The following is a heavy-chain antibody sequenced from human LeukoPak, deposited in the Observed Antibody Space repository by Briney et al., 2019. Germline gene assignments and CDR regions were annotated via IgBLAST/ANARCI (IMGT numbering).Heavy chain of an antibody. Sequence: GGSLRLSCAASGFTFSSYGMHWVRQAPGKGLEWVAFIRYDGSNKYCADSVKGRFTISRDNSKNTLYLQMNSLRAEDTAVYYCAKDTGDGYNYDYWGQGTLVTVSS. CDR2: IRYDGSNK. CDR1: GFTFSSYG. V-gene: IGHV3-30*02. CDR3: AKDTGDGYNYDY. D-gene: IGHD5-24*01. J-gene: IGHJ4*02.